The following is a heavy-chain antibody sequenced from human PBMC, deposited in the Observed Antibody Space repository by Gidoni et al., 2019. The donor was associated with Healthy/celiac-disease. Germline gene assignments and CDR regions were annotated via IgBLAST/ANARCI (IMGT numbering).Heavy chain of an antibody. CDR2: IYYSGST. Sequence: QVQLQESGPGLVKPSQTLSLTCTVSGGSIRSGDYYWSWIRQPPGKGLEWIGYIYYSGSTYYNPSLKSRVTISVDTSKNQFSLKLSSVTAADTAVYYCARTDCSGGSCQGGWFDPWGQGTLVTVSS. CDR3: ARTDCSGGSCQGGWFDP. D-gene: IGHD2-15*01. CDR1: GGSIRSGDYY. V-gene: IGHV4-30-4*01. J-gene: IGHJ5*02.